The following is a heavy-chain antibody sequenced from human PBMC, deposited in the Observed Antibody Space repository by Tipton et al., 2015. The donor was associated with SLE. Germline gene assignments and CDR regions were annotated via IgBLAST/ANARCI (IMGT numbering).Heavy chain of an antibody. D-gene: IGHD3-3*01. V-gene: IGHV3-7*01. Sequence: SLRLSCVASGFTFSSYWMSWVRQAPGKGLEWVANINPHRSDEYYADSVKGRFTIARDNAKSSLFLQMHNLRAEDTAVYYCAADFGNGFYLKWGQGTLVTVSS. CDR3: AADFGNGFYLK. CDR2: INPHRSDE. J-gene: IGHJ4*02. CDR1: GFTFSSYW.